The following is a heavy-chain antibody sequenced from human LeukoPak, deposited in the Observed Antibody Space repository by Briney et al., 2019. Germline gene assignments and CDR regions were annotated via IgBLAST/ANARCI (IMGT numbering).Heavy chain of an antibody. V-gene: IGHV4-34*01. J-gene: IGHJ4*01. D-gene: IGHD6-19*01. Sequence: PSETLSLTCAVYGGSFSGYYCSWIRQPPGKGLQWIGEINHSGSVNYNPSLKSRVTISVDTSKNQFSLKLSSVTAADTAMYYCARGWTLKTPLGRVAGTSSRRGRYFNYWGQGTLVTVSS. CDR2: INHSGSV. CDR1: GGSFSGYY. CDR3: ARGWTLKTPLGRVAGTSSRRGRYFNY.